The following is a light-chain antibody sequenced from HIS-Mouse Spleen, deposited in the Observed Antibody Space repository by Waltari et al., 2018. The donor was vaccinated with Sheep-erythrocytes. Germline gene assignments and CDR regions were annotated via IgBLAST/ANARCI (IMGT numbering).Light chain of an antibody. V-gene: IGLV1-44*01. CDR3: AAWDDSLNGYV. Sequence: QSVLTQPPSASGTPGQRVTISCSGSSSNIGSNTVNWYQQLPGTAPKLLIYSNSQRAYRVPDRFSGSKSGTSGSLAISGLQSEDEADYYCAAWDDSLNGYVFGTGTKVTVL. J-gene: IGLJ1*01. CDR2: SNS. CDR1: SSNIGSNT.